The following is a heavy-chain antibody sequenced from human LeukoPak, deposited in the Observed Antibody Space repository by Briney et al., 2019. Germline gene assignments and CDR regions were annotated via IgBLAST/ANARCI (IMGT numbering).Heavy chain of an antibody. V-gene: IGHV4-59*12. J-gene: IGHJ4*02. CDR2: IYYSGST. CDR3: ARDLSNTGLFTCFDY. CDR1: GGSISSYY. D-gene: IGHD1/OR15-1a*01. Sequence: SETLSLTCTVSGGSISSYYWSWIRQPPGKGLEWIGYIYYSGSTNYNPSLKSRVTISVDTSKNQFSLKLNSVTAADTAVYYCARDLSNTGLFTCFDYWGQGTLVAVSS.